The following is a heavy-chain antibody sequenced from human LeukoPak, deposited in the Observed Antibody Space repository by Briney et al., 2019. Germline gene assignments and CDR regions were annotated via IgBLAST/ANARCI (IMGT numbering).Heavy chain of an antibody. CDR3: AKSDYYDSSGHPSSFEY. D-gene: IGHD3-22*01. J-gene: IGHJ4*02. Sequence: GGSLRLSCAASGFPFSSYAMGWVRQGPRKGREWGSAVSGSGGDTYYADSVKGRFTISRDNSKNTLYLQMNSLRAEDTAVYYCAKSDYYDSSGHPSSFEYWGQGTLVTVSS. V-gene: IGHV3-23*01. CDR2: VSGSGGDT. CDR1: GFPFSSYA.